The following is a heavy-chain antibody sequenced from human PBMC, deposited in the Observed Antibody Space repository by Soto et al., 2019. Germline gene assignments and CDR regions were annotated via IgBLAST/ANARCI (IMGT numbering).Heavy chain of an antibody. CDR1: GFSLSTSGVG. J-gene: IGHJ5*02. V-gene: IGHV2-5*02. CDR3: AHRRAYCSGGSCYSIWFDP. CDR2: IYWDDAK. D-gene: IGHD2-15*01. Sequence: QITLKESGPTLVKPTQTLTLTCTFSGFSLSTSGVGVGWIRQPPGKALEWLALIYWDDAKRYSPSLKSRLTTTKDTSKSPVVITMTNIDPVDTATYYCAHRRAYCSGGSCYSIWFDPWGQGTLVTVSS.